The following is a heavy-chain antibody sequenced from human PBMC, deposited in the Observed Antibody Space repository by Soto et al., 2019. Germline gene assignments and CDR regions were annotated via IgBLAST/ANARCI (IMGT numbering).Heavy chain of an antibody. J-gene: IGHJ4*02. CDR2: IFYSGST. Sequence: SETLSLTCTVSGGSISSYYWSWIRQPPGKGLEWIGYIFYSGSTNYNPSLKSRVTISVDTSKNQFSLKLSSVTAADTAVYYCARQVAENFDSWGQGTLVTVSS. CDR3: ARQVAENFDS. D-gene: IGHD5-12*01. CDR1: GGSISSYY. V-gene: IGHV4-59*01.